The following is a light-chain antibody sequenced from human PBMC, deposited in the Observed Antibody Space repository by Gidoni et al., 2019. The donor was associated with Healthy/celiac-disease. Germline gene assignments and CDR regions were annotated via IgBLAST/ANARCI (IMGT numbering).Light chain of an antibody. CDR2: KDS. V-gene: IGLV3-25*02. CDR1: ALPKQY. Sequence: SSELTQPPSVSVSPGQTARITCSGDALPKQYAYWYQQKPGQAPVLVIYKDSERPSGIPERFSGSSSGTTVTVTISGVQAEDEADYYCQSADSSGTSHVVFGGGTKLTVL. CDR3: QSADSSGTSHVV. J-gene: IGLJ2*01.